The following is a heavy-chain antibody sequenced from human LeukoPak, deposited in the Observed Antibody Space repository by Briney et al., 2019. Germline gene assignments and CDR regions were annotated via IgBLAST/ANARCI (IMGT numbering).Heavy chain of an antibody. CDR3: ARDPYSGNYGNYYYYYMDV. D-gene: IGHD1-26*01. Sequence: GGSLRLSCAASGSIFSNAWMNWVRQAPGRALEWVSSITSSGTYIFYADSVKGRFTISRDNAKNSLYLQMNSLGPEDTAVYYCARDPYSGNYGNYYYYYMDVWGKGTTVTISS. CDR2: ITSSGTYI. J-gene: IGHJ6*03. CDR1: GSIFSNAW. V-gene: IGHV3-21*01.